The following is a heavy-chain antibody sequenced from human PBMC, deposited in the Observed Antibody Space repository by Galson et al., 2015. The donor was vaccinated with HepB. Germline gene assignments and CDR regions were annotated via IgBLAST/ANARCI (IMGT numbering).Heavy chain of an antibody. CDR1: GFTFSSYS. CDR2: ISSSSSYI. V-gene: IGHV3-21*01. Sequence: SLRLSCAASGFTFSSYSMNWVRQAPGKGLEWVSSISSSSSYIYYADSVKGRFTISRDNAKNSLYLQMNSLRAEDTAVYYCARDPYPIGVVTPNGWYFDLWGRGTLVTVSS. J-gene: IGHJ2*01. CDR3: ARDPYPIGVVTPNGWYFDL. D-gene: IGHD4-23*01.